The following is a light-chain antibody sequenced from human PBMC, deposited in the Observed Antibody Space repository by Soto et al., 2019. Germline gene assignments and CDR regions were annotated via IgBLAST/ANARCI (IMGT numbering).Light chain of an antibody. CDR1: QGIGSW. CDR2: AAS. J-gene: IGKJ4*01. V-gene: IGKV1-12*01. Sequence: DIQMTQSPSFVSASIGDRVTITCRASQGIGSWLAWYQQVPGRAPRLLIFAASPLQSGVSSRFRGSGSGTDFTLTITSLQPEDFATYFCLQANNFPVTFGEGTKVEMK. CDR3: LQANNFPVT.